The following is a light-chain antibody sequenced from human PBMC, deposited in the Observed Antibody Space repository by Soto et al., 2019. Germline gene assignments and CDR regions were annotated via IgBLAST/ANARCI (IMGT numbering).Light chain of an antibody. V-gene: IGKV3-11*01. CDR1: QSVSSY. CDR3: QQRSNWPPIT. CDR2: DAS. J-gene: IGKJ5*01. Sequence: EIVLTQSPATLSLSPGERATLSCRASQSVSSYLAWYQQKPGQAPRLLIYDASNRATGIPARFSGSGSGTDFTLTISSLEPEDFAVYYCQQRSNWPPITFGQGTRLRLN.